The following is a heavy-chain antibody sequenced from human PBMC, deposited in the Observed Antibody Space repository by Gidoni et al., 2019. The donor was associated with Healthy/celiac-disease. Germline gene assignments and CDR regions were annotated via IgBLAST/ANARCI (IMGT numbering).Heavy chain of an antibody. CDR1: GYTFTGYY. D-gene: IGHD3-22*01. Sequence: QVQLVQSGAEVKKPGASVKFSGKASGYTFTGYYVHWVRQAPGQGLEWMGWINPNSGGTNYAQKFQGRVTMTRDTSISTAYMELSRLRSDDTAVYYCARGGRYYDSSGYWYYFDYWGQGTLVTVSS. CDR3: ARGGRYYDSSGYWYYFDY. J-gene: IGHJ4*02. CDR2: INPNSGGT. V-gene: IGHV1-2*02.